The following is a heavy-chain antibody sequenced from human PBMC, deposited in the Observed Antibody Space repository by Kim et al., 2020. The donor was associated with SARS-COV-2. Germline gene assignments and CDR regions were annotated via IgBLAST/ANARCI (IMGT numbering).Heavy chain of an antibody. Sequence: SETLSLTCAVYGGSFSGYYWSWIRQPPGKGLEWIGEINHSGSTNYNPSLKSRVTISVDTSKNQFSLKLSSVTAADTAVYYCASDSSGYYYYYGMDVWGQGTTVTVSS. J-gene: IGHJ6*02. CDR1: GGSFSGYY. CDR3: ASDSSGYYYYYGMDV. V-gene: IGHV4-34*01. D-gene: IGHD3-22*01. CDR2: INHSGST.